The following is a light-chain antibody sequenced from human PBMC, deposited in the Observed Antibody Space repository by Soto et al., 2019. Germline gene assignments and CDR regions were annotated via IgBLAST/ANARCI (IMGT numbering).Light chain of an antibody. J-gene: IGKJ4*01. CDR2: DSY. Sequence: EVVLTQSPDTLSLSPGERATLSCRTSHSVDIYLAWYQQKPGQAPRRLIYDSYNRVTGIPTRFSGSGSGTDFTLTISSLEPQDSAVYYCQQRKYWPPLTFGGGTKVEIK. CDR3: QQRKYWPPLT. CDR1: HSVDIY. V-gene: IGKV3-11*01.